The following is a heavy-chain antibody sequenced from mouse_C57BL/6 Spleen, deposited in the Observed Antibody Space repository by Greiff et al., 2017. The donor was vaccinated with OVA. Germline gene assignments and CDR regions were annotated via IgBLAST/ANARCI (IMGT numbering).Heavy chain of an antibody. D-gene: IGHD3-2*02. J-gene: IGHJ1*03. CDR2: IDPSDSYT. Sequence: QVQLQQPGAELVKPGASVKLSCKASGYTFTSYWMQWVKQRPGQGLEWIGEIDPSDSYTNYNQKFKGKATLTVDTSSSTAYMQLSSLTSEDSAVYYCARKREDSSGYWYFDVWGTGTTVTVSS. V-gene: IGHV1-50*01. CDR3: ARKREDSSGYWYFDV. CDR1: GYTFTSYW.